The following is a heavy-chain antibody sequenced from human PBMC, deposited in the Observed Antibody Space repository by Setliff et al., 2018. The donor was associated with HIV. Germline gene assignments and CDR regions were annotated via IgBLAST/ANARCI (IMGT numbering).Heavy chain of an antibody. Sequence: SVKVSCKASGGTFSSYAISWVRQAPGQGLEWMGGIIPILGIANYAQKFQGRVTITADKSTSTAYMELSSLRSEDTAVYYCARDGLLVAGIRFDYWGQGTLVTVSS. J-gene: IGHJ4*02. D-gene: IGHD6-19*01. V-gene: IGHV1-69*10. CDR2: IIPILGIA. CDR3: ARDGLLVAGIRFDY. CDR1: GGTFSSYA.